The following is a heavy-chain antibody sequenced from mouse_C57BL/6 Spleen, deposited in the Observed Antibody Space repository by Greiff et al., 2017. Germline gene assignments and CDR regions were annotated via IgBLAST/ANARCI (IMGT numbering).Heavy chain of an antibody. CDR2: IYPSAGST. Sequence: QVQLQQSDAELVKPGASVKISCKVSGYTFTDHTIHWMKQRPEQGLEWIGYIYPSAGSTKYNEKFKGKATLTADKSSSAAYMQLNSLTSEDSAVYFCTRKYGYEAMDYWGQGTSVTVSS. V-gene: IGHV1-78*01. J-gene: IGHJ4*01. CDR1: GYTFTDHT. D-gene: IGHD1-1*02. CDR3: TRKYGYEAMDY.